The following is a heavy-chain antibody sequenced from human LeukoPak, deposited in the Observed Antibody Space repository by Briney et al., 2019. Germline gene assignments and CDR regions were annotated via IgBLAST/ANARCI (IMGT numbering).Heavy chain of an antibody. CDR3: AKESGYYHY. Sequence: PGGSLRLPCAASGFSVNNNYVNWVRQAPGKGLEWVSIIYGGGDTSYADSVKGRLTISRDNSKNTVYLQMNSLRAEDTALYYCAKESGYYHYWGQGTQVTVSS. J-gene: IGHJ4*02. V-gene: IGHV3-53*01. CDR1: GFSVNNNY. CDR2: IYGGGDT. D-gene: IGHD3-3*01.